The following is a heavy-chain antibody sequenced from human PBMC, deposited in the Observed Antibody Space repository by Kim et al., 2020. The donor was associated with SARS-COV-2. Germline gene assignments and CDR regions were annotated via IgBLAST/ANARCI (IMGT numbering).Heavy chain of an antibody. CDR3: ARDSVATIHL. J-gene: IGHJ4*02. CDR2: ST. V-gene: IGHV1-46*01. D-gene: IGHD5-12*01. Sequence: STSDAQKFQGSVTMTRDTSTSTVYMELSSLRSEDTAVYYCARDSVATIHLWGQGTLVTVSS.